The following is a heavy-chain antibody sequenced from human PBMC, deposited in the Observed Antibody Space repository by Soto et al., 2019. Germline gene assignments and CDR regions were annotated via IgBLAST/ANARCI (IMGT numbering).Heavy chain of an antibody. CDR2: IKYSGTT. Sequence: QVQLQESGPGLMKPSQTLSLTCIVSGVSISGGDYAWSWIRQPPGKGLEWIGYIKYSGTTYYNPSLKSRVTITVDTSKNQFSLQLRSVTAADTAVYYCEGFGGYWGQGTLVTVSS. V-gene: IGHV4-30-4*01. J-gene: IGHJ4*02. CDR3: EGFGGY. D-gene: IGHD3-16*01. CDR1: GVSISGGDYA.